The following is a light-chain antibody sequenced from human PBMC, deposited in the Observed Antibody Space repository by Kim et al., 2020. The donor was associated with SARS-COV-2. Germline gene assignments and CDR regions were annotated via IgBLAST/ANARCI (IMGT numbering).Light chain of an antibody. V-gene: IGKV3-20*01. CDR2: GAS. CDR3: QQYGNSPQT. CDR1: QSVSNSY. Sequence: EIVLTQSPGTLSLSPGERATLSCRASQSVSNSYLAWYQQKPGQAPRLLVYGASSRATGIPDRFSGSGSGTDFILTISRLEPDDFAVYHCQQYGNSPQTFGEGTKVDIK. J-gene: IGKJ4*01.